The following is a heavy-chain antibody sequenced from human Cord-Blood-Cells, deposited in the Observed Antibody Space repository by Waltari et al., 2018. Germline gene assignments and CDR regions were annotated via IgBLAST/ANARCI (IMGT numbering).Heavy chain of an antibody. CDR1: GYSISSGYY. CDR3: ARGFRKTGEERYFDL. D-gene: IGHD7-27*01. CDR2: IYHSGST. V-gene: IGHV4-38-2*02. J-gene: IGHJ2*01. Sequence: QVQLQESGPGLVKPSETLSLTCPVSGYSISSGYYWGWIRQPPGKGLEWIGSIYHSGSTYYNPSLKSRVTISVDTSKNQFSLKLSSVTAADTAVYYCARGFRKTGEERYFDLWGRGTLVTVSS.